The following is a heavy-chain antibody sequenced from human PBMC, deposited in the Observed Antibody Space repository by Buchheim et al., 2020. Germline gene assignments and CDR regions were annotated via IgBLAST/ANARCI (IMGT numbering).Heavy chain of an antibody. CDR1: GFAFSNYA. CDR3: ARDSLVVVPAAIPYYYYYGMDV. CDR2: IYSGGST. Sequence: QVQLVESGGGVVQPGRSLRLSCAASGFAFSNYAIHWVRQAPGKGLEWVSVIYSGGSTYYADSVKGRFTISRDNSKNTLYLQMNSLRAEDTAVYYCARDSLVVVPAAIPYYYYYGMDVWGQGTT. D-gene: IGHD2-2*02. J-gene: IGHJ6*02. V-gene: IGHV3-NL1*01.